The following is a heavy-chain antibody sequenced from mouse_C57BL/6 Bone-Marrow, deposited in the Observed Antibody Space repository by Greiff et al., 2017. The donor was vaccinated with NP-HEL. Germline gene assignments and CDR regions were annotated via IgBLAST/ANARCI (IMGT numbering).Heavy chain of an antibody. CDR3: ARERALRYTDD. V-gene: IGHV5-4*01. CDR2: ISDGGSYT. D-gene: IGHD1-1*01. Sequence: EVQLVESGGGLVKPGGSLKLSCAASGFTFSSYAMSWVRQTPEKRLEWVATISDGGSYTYYPDNVKGRFTISRDNAKNNLYLQMSHLKSEDTAMYYCARERALRYTDDWGQGTTLTVSS. CDR1: GFTFSSYA. J-gene: IGHJ2*01.